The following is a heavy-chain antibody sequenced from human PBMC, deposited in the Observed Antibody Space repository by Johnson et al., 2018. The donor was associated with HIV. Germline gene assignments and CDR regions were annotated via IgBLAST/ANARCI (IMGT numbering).Heavy chain of an antibody. V-gene: IGHV3-30*02. CDR1: GFTFSSYG. D-gene: IGHD1-26*01. J-gene: IGHJ3*02. CDR2: IRYDGSNK. Sequence: QVQLVESGGGVVQPGGSLRLSCAASGFTFSSYGMHWVRQAPGKGLEWVAFIRYDGSNKYYADSVKGRFTISRDNSKNTLYLQMNSLRAEDTAVYYCARAVTPFRDWEAFDIWGQGTMVTVSS. CDR3: ARAVTPFRDWEAFDI.